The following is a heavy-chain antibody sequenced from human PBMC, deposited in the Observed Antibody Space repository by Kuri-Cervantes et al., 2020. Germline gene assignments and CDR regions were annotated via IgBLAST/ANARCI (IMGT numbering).Heavy chain of an antibody. CDR3: TTPRPYYEFWSGCYTGAFDI. Sequence: GGSLRLSCATSGFTVSSNYMSCVRPAPGKGLEWVSLIYSGGNTYFADCVRSRFTISRDSSKNTLYLQMNSLKTQDTAVYYCTTPRPYYEFWSGCYTGAFDIWGQGAMVTV. V-gene: IGHV3-53*01. D-gene: IGHD3-3*01. CDR2: IYSGGNT. J-gene: IGHJ3*02. CDR1: GFTVSSNY.